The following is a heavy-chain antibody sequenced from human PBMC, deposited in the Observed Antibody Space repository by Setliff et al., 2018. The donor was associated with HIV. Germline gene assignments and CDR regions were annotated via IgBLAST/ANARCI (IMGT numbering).Heavy chain of an antibody. J-gene: IGHJ3*02. Sequence: PGGSLRLSCAASGFTFGNFGMHWVRQAPGKGLEWVAFIRNDESNKQYSDSVKGRFTISRDNSKNTMYVQMNSLRAEDTAVYYCARDDSNGNTDAFDIWGQGTTVTVSS. V-gene: IGHV3-30*02. D-gene: IGHD5-18*01. CDR3: ARDDSNGNTDAFDI. CDR2: IRNDESNK. CDR1: GFTFGNFG.